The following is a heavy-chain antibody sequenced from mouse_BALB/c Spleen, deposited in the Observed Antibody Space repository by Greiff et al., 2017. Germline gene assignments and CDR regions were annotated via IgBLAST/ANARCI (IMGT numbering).Heavy chain of an antibody. CDR2: ISSGGST. D-gene: IGHD1-1*01. J-gene: IGHJ2*01. V-gene: IGHV5-6-4*01. Sequence: EVKVVESGGGLVKPGGSLKLSCAASGFTFSSYAMSWVRQTPEKRLEWVASISSGGSTYYPDSVKGRFTISRDNAKNTLYLQMSSLKSEDTAMYYCTRDRGYYGSSCLDYWGQGTTLTVSS. CDR1: GFTFSSYA. CDR3: TRDRGYYGSSCLDY.